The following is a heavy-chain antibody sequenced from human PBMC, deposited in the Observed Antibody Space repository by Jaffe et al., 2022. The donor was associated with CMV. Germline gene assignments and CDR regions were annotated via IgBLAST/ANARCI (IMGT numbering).Heavy chain of an antibody. CDR1: GGSISSSSYY. CDR2: IYYSGST. J-gene: IGHJ3*02. V-gene: IGHV4-39*01. Sequence: QLQLQESGPGLVKPSETLSLTCTVSGGSISSSSYYWGWIRQPPGKGLEWIGSIYYSGSTYYNPSLKSRVTISVDTSKNQFSLKLSSVTAADTAVYYCASEVEMATIRDAFDIWGQGTMVTVSS. D-gene: IGHD5-12*01. CDR3: ASEVEMATIRDAFDI.